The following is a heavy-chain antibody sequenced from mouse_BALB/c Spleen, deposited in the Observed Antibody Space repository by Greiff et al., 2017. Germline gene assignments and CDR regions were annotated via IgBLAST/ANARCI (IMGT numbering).Heavy chain of an antibody. CDR2: ISDGGSYT. V-gene: IGHV5-4*02. J-gene: IGHJ2*01. CDR1: GFTFSDYY. CDR3: ARDYYGSFDY. Sequence: DVKLVESGGGLVKPGGSLKLSCAASGFTFSDYYMYWVRQTPEKRLEWVATISDGGSYTYYPDSVKGRFTISRDNAKNNLYLQMSSLKSEDTAMYYCARDYYGSFDYWGQGTTLTVSS. D-gene: IGHD1-1*01.